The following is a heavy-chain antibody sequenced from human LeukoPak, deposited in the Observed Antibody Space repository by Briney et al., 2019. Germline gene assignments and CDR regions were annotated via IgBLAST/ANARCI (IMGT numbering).Heavy chain of an antibody. CDR1: GGSFSGYY. Sequence: SETLSLTCAVYGGSFSGYYWSWIRQPPGKGLEWIGEISHSGSTNYNPSLKSRVTISVDTSKNQFSLKLSSVTAADTAVYYCARAYVDTAMVLHVGATVDYYYYMDVWGKGTTVTVSS. D-gene: IGHD5-18*01. J-gene: IGHJ6*03. CDR2: ISHSGST. CDR3: ARAYVDTAMVLHVGATVDYYYYMDV. V-gene: IGHV4-34*01.